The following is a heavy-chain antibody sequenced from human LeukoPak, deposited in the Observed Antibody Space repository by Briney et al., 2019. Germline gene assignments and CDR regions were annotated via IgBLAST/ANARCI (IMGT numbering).Heavy chain of an antibody. CDR2: INWDGQTT. Sequence: GGSLRLSCAASGFNFGEVSIHWVRQVPGKGLEWISFINWDGQTTFCADSVKGRFTVSRDNSRDSLYLQMDSLGTEDTAFYYCAKLSGTGNYYGYLESWGQGTLVTVSS. CDR1: GFNFGEVS. CDR3: AKLSGTGNYYGYLES. V-gene: IGHV3-43*01. J-gene: IGHJ4*02. D-gene: IGHD3-10*01.